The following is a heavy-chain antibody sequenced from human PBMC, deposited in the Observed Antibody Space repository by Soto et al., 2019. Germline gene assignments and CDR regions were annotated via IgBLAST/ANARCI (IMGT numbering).Heavy chain of an antibody. V-gene: IGHV3-30*04. CDR3: ARDGYSGRSDGFDI. CDR1: GFTLSAYT. D-gene: IGHD1-26*01. J-gene: IGHJ3*02. Sequence: QVQLVESGGGVVQPGRSLRLSCAASGFTLSAYTMHWVRQPPGKGLEWVAVISYDGKNERYTDPVKGRFTVSRDNSESTVYLQMNSLKSEDTDLYSCARDGYSGRSDGFDIWGQGTKVSVSS. CDR2: ISYDGKNE.